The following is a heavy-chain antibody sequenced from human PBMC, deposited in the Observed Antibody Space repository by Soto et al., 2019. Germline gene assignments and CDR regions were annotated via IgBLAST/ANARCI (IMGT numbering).Heavy chain of an antibody. D-gene: IGHD6-13*01. CDR3: ARGPGGQLVEDP. V-gene: IGHV1-69*13. CDR1: GGTFSSYA. J-gene: IGHJ5*02. Sequence: SVKFSCKASGGTFSSYAISWVRQAPGQGLEWMGGIIPIFGTANYAQKFQGRVTITADESTSTAYMELSSLRSEDTAVYYCARGPGGQLVEDPWGQGTLVTVSS. CDR2: IIPIFGTA.